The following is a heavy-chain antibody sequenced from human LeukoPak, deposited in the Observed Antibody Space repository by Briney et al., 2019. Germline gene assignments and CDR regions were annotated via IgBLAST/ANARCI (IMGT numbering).Heavy chain of an antibody. CDR2: ISSSGSTI. Sequence: GGSLRLSCAASGFTFNAYCTNWVRQAPGMGLEWVSYISSSGSTIYYADSVKGRFTISRDNAKNSLSLQMNSLRDEDTAVYYCVRGETAVTSNLDYWGRGTLVTVSS. V-gene: IGHV3-48*02. D-gene: IGHD4-17*01. J-gene: IGHJ4*02. CDR1: GFTFNAYC. CDR3: VRGETAVTSNLDY.